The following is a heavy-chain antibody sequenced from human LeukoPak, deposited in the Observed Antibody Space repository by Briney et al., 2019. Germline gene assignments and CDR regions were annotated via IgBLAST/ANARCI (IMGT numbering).Heavy chain of an antibody. J-gene: IGHJ4*02. D-gene: IGHD2-2*01. V-gene: IGHV4-61*02. CDR3: ASQLGYFDY. CDR1: GGSISSGSYY. Sequence: SQTLSLTCTVSGGSISSGSYYWSWIRQPAGKGLEWIGRIYTSGSTNYNPSLKSRVTISVDTSKNQFSLKLSSVTAADTAVYYCASQLGYFDYWGQGTLVTVSS. CDR2: IYTSGST.